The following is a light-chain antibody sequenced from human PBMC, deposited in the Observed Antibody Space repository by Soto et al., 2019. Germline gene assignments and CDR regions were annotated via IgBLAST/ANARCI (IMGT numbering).Light chain of an antibody. V-gene: IGKV3-20*01. Sequence: EIVLTQSPGTLSLSPGERDTLSCRASESVSSSYLAWYQQKPGQAPRLLIYGASSRATGIPDRFSGSGSGTDFTLTISRLEPEDFAVYYCQQYGSSPLTFGGGTKVDI. CDR1: ESVSSSY. CDR3: QQYGSSPLT. J-gene: IGKJ4*01. CDR2: GAS.